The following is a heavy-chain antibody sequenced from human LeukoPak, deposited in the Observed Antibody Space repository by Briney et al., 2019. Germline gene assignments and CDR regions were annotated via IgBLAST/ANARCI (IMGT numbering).Heavy chain of an antibody. CDR3: ASQYRSGWLDC. CDR1: GASFRSSSYH. D-gene: IGHD6-19*01. Sequence: SETLSLTVSVLGASFRSSSYHWCWIRQPPGKGLEWIGSIYYSGSTYYNPSLKSRVAISVDTSKNQYSLKVRSVTPADTAGYCCASQYRSGWLDCRGQGTLVTVSS. CDR2: IYYSGST. J-gene: IGHJ4*02. V-gene: IGHV4-39*01.